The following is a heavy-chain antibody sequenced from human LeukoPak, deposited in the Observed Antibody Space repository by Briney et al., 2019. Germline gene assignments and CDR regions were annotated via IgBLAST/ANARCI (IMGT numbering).Heavy chain of an antibody. J-gene: IGHJ4*02. D-gene: IGHD5-12*01. CDR2: IKQDGSEK. CDR3: ESQRGWWLRWPFDY. V-gene: IGHV3-7*01. Sequence: GGSLRLSCAASGFTFSSYWMSWVRQAPGKGLEWVANIKQDGSEKYYVDSVKGRFTISRDNAKNSLYLQMNSLRAEDTAVYYCESQRGWWLRWPFDYWGQGTLVTVSS. CDR1: GFTFSSYW.